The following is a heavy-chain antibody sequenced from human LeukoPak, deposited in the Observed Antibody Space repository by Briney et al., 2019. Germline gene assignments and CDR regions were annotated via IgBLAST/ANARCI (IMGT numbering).Heavy chain of an antibody. CDR3: ARRVVVVAATSISYYFDY. D-gene: IGHD2-15*01. V-gene: IGHV3-7*01. Sequence: GGSLRLSCAASGFTFSSYWMTWVRQAPGKGLEWVANINEDGSERNYVDSVKGRFTISRDNAKKSVYLQMTSLRGDDTAVYYCARRVVVVAATSISYYFDYWGQGTLVTVSS. CDR2: INEDGSER. CDR1: GFTFSSYW. J-gene: IGHJ4*02.